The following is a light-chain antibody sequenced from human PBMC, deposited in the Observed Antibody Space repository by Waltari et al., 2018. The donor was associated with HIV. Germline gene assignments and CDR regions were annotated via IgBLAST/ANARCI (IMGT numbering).Light chain of an antibody. Sequence: QYVLTQPPSVSAAPGQRVTISCSGSFSNIGNYYISRYQQSPGTAPELRSYENNKLPSGIPGRCSSSKSDSSASVGTSGRQTGDETDYYCGTWDSNLSIGVFGGGTKLTVL. CDR3: GTWDSNLSIGV. CDR1: FSNIGNYY. J-gene: IGLJ3*02. V-gene: IGLV1-51*02. CDR2: ENN.